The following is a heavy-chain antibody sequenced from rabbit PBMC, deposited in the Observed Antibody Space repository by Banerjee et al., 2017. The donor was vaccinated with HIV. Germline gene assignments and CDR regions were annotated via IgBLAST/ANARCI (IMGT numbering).Heavy chain of an antibody. J-gene: IGHJ4*01. D-gene: IGHD6-1*01. V-gene: IGHV1S45*01. CDR3: VRETETYAGGAGYGYYFDL. Sequence: QEQLVESGGGLVTLGGSLKLSCKASGIDFSSYGISWVRQAPGKGLEWIACIYAGSSGHTYYASWAKGRFTISITSSTTVTLQMTSLTAADTATYFCVRETETYAGGAGYGYYFDLWGQGTLVTVS. CDR1: GIDFSSYG. CDR2: IYAGSSGHT.